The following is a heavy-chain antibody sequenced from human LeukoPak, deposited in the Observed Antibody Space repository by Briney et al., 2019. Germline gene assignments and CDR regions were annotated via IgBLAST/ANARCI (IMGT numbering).Heavy chain of an antibody. Sequence: GGSLRLSCAASGFVFNTFWMNWVRLTPGKGLEWVAKINQDGSDMYYVDSVKGRFFVSRDNARNLVYLQMNSLRVDDTAVYYCARDFPGIGRGTFDFWGQGTIIIVSS. V-gene: IGHV3-7*03. CDR3: ARDFPGIGRGTFDF. CDR2: INQDGSDM. J-gene: IGHJ3*01. D-gene: IGHD3-10*01. CDR1: GFVFNTFW.